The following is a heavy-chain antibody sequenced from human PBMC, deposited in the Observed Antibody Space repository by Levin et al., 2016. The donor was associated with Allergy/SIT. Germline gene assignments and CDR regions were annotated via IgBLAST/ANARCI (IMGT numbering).Heavy chain of an antibody. J-gene: IGHJ4*02. CDR3: AKPGDSSGQPPFDY. D-gene: IGHD3-22*01. V-gene: IGHV3-23*01. Sequence: GGSLRLSCKGSGYSFTSYWISWVRQAPGKGLEWVSAISGSGGSTYYADSVKGRFTISRDNSKNTLYLQMNSLRAEDTAVYYCAKPGDSSGQPPFDYWGQGTLVTVSS. CDR1: GYSFTSYW. CDR2: ISGSGGST.